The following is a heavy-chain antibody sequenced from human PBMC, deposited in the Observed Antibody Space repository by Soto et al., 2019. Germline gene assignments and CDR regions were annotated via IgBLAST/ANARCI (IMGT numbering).Heavy chain of an antibody. CDR2: IFHSGIT. V-gene: IGHV4-59*01. CDR1: GGSFNNDY. J-gene: IGHJ5*01. D-gene: IGHD3-22*01. CDR3: ARDRYFYDSAGYYRTLDS. Sequence: SETLSLTCTIAGGSFNNDYWTWIRQSPGKGLEWIGYIFHSGITDYNPSVKSRVTISIDKSKNLFSLKLTSVTAADTAVYYCARDRYFYDSAGYYRTLDSWGQGILVTVSS.